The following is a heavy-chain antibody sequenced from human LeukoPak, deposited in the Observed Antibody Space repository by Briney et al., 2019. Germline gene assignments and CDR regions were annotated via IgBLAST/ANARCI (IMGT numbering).Heavy chain of an antibody. D-gene: IGHD3-22*01. Sequence: ASVKASCKASGYTFTSYYMHWVRQAPGQGLEWMGIINPSGGSTSYAQKFQGRVTMTRDTSTSTVYMELGSLRSEDTAVYYCASTNSYYYDSSGYYYWGQGTLVTVSS. CDR2: INPSGGST. CDR1: GYTFTSYY. CDR3: ASTNSYYYDSSGYYY. V-gene: IGHV1-46*01. J-gene: IGHJ4*02.